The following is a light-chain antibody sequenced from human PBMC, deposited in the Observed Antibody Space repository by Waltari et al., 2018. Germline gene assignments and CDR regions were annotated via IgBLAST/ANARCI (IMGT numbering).Light chain of an antibody. V-gene: IGKV4-1*01. CDR2: WAS. J-gene: IGKJ3*01. CDR1: QSVFYYSNNKHY. Sequence: DIVMTQSPDALAVSLGERATINCKSSQSVFYYSNNKHYLAWYQHRPGQPPKLLIYWASTRESGVPDRFSGSGSGTDFTLTISSLQAEDVAVYYCQQYYASPFTFGPGTKLDIK. CDR3: QQYYASPFT.